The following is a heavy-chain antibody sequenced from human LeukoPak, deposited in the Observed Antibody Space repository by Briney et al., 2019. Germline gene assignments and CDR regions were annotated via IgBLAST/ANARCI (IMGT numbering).Heavy chain of an antibody. Sequence: SETLSLTCTVSGGSISSGVYCWSWIRQRPGEGLQWIGYICSSGSAYYNPSLKSRVTMSIDTSNNQFSLKLNSVTTADTAVYYCARDGGGSLYGMDVWGQGTTVTVSS. D-gene: IGHD2-15*01. CDR2: ICSSGSA. CDR3: ARDGGGSLYGMDV. CDR1: GGSISSGVYC. V-gene: IGHV4-31*03. J-gene: IGHJ6*02.